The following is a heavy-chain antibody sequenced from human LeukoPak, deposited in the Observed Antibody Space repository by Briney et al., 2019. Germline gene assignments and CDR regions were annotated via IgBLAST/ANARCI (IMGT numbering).Heavy chain of an antibody. CDR2: IIPIFGTA. Sequence: AASVKVSCKASGGTFSSYAISWVRQAPGQGLEWMGRIIPIFGTASYAQKFQGRDTITTDESTSTAYMELSSLRSEDTAVYYCARGEIVATIMNYFDYWGQGTLVTVSS. V-gene: IGHV1-69*05. J-gene: IGHJ4*02. CDR3: ARGEIVATIMNYFDY. CDR1: GGTFSSYA. D-gene: IGHD5-12*01.